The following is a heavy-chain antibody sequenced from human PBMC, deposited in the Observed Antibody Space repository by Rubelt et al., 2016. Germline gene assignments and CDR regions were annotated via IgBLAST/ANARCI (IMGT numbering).Heavy chain of an antibody. J-gene: IGHJ4*02. CDR1: GGSFSDYY. CDR2: ITPSGST. V-gene: IGHV4-34*01. D-gene: IGHD4-17*01. CDR3: ASQKGGTVTT. Sequence: QVQLQQWGAGLLKPSETLSLTCAVYGGSFSDYYWTWIRRSPGKGLEWIGEITPSGSTNYNPSLKSRVTISVDTSKNQFSLKLNAVTAADTTMYYCASQKGGTVTTWGQGTLVTVSS.